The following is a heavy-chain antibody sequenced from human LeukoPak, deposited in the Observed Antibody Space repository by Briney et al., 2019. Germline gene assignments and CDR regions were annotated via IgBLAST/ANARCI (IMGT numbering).Heavy chain of an antibody. CDR3: ASQSTPVLPFDI. Sequence: GGSLRLSCAASGLTVSSNYISWVRQAPGKGLERVSVIYSAGTTYYADSVEGRFTISRDNSKNTLYLQMNSLRVEDTAVYYCASQSTPVLPFDIWGQGTMVTVSS. CDR2: IYSAGTT. V-gene: IGHV3-66*04. CDR1: GLTVSSNY. J-gene: IGHJ3*02.